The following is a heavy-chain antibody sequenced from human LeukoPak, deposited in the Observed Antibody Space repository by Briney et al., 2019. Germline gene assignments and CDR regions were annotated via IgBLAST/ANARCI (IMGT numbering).Heavy chain of an antibody. CDR1: GYTFTGYY. CDR3: VTGITVAGTKYYFDY. D-gene: IGHD6-19*01. CDR2: INPNSGGT. J-gene: IGHJ4*02. V-gene: IGHV1-2*06. Sequence: ASVKVSCKASGYTFTGYYMHWVRQAPGQGLEWMGRINPNSGGTNYAQKFQGRVTMTRDTSISTAYMELSSLRSEDTAVYYCVTGITVAGTKYYFDYWGQGILVTVSP.